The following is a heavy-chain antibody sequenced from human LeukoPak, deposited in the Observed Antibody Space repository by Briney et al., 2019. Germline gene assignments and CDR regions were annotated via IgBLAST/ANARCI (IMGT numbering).Heavy chain of an antibody. Sequence: GSLRLSCAASGFPFYDYDMHWVRQAPGKGLEWVSLISGDGGNTYYEDSVKGRFTISRDNSKNSLFLEMTSLRTEDTAFYYCAMVGATRSDFWGQGTLVTVSS. J-gene: IGHJ4*02. CDR1: GFPFYDYD. CDR3: AMVGATRSDF. V-gene: IGHV3-43*02. D-gene: IGHD1-26*01. CDR2: ISGDGGNT.